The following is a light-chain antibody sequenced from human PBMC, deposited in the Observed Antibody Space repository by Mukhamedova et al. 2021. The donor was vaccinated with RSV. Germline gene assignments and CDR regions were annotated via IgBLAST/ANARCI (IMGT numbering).Light chain of an antibody. Sequence: WYQRRVHGKAPNLLIYAASSLQSGVPPRFSGSGSGTDFTLTISSLQPEDFATYYCQQSYSTPYTFGQGTKLEIK. V-gene: IGKV1-39*01. CDR2: AAS. J-gene: IGKJ2*01. CDR3: QQSYSTPYT.